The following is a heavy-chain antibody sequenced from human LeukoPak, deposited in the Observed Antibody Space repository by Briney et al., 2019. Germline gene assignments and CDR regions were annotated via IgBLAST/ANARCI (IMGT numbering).Heavy chain of an antibody. V-gene: IGHV4-39*01. D-gene: IGHD3-10*01. CDR1: GGSISRSSYY. Sequence: PSETLSLTCTVSGGSISRSSYYWGWIRQPPGKGLEWIATIYYSGSTYCNPSLKSRVTISADTPKNQFSLKLSSVTAADTAVYYCARLTSGHFDYWGQGTLVTVSS. CDR3: ARLTSGHFDY. J-gene: IGHJ4*02. CDR2: IYYSGST.